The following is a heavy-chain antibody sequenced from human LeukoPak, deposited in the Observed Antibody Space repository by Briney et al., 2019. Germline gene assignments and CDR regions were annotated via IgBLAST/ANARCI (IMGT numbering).Heavy chain of an antibody. J-gene: IGHJ6*03. D-gene: IGHD6-13*01. CDR1: GYTFTSYD. Sequence: ASVKVSCKASGYTFTSYDINWVRQATGQGLEWMGWMNPNGGNTGYAQKFQGRVTMTRNTSISTAYMELSSLRSEDTAVYYCARGKAAAGTGYYYMDVWGKGTTVTVSS. CDR3: ARGKAAAGTGYYYMDV. V-gene: IGHV1-8*01. CDR2: MNPNGGNT.